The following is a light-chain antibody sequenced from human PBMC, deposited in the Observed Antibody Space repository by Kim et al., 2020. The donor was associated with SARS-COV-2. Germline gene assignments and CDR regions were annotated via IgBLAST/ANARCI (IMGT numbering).Light chain of an antibody. Sequence: DIQMTQSPSTLSASGGDRVTISCRASQGISSHLAWYQQKPGKVPKLLIYAASTLPSGVPSRFSGSGSGTDFTLTISSLQPEDVASYYCQKYNSAPLTFGGETKVDIK. CDR3: QKYNSAPLT. CDR1: QGISSH. J-gene: IGKJ4*01. CDR2: AAS. V-gene: IGKV1-27*01.